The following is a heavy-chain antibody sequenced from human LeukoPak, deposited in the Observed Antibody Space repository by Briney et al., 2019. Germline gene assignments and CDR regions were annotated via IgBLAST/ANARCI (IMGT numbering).Heavy chain of an antibody. Sequence: ASVKVSCKASGYTFTGYYMHWVRQAPGQGLEWMGWINPNSGGTNYAQKFQGRVTMTMDTSISTAYMELSRLRSDDTAVYYCACVVPAARAFDYWGQGTLVTVSS. CDR1: GYTFTGYY. J-gene: IGHJ4*02. V-gene: IGHV1-2*02. CDR2: INPNSGGT. CDR3: ACVVPAARAFDY. D-gene: IGHD2-2*01.